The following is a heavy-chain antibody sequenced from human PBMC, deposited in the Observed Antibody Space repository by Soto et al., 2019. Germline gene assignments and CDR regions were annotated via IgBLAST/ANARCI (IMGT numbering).Heavy chain of an antibody. Sequence: SETLSLTCTVSGVSIHNSHSFWAWIRQPPGKGLQFIASVYHNGGAHYNSSLKSRVTISVDTANNQVSLRMRSLTAADTAFYYCGRVVEGATRHTDPDSWGQGILVTV. J-gene: IGHJ5*01. CDR3: GRVVEGATRHTDPDS. CDR1: GVSIHNSHSF. D-gene: IGHD2-21*01. CDR2: VYHNGGA. V-gene: IGHV4-39*01.